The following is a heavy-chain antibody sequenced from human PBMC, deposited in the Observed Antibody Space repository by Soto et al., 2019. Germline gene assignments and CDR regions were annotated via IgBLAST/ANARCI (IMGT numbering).Heavy chain of an antibody. CDR1: GCSVSSGSYY. CDR2: IYYSGST. CDR3: ARTLYSSSSPLDY. Sequence: SETLSLPCPVSGCSVSSGSYYWSWIRQPPGKGLEWIGYIYYSGSTNYNPSLKSRVTISVDTSKNQFSLKLSSVTAADTAVYYCARTLYSSSSPLDYWGQGTLVTVSS. D-gene: IGHD6-13*01. V-gene: IGHV4-61*01. J-gene: IGHJ4*02.